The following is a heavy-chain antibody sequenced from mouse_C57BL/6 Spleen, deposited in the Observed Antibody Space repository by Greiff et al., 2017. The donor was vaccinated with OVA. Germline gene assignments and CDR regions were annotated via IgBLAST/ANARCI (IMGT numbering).Heavy chain of an antibody. Sequence: QVQLKESGAELVRPGASVKLSCKASGYTFTDYYINWVKQRPGQGLEWIARIYPGSGNTYYNEKFKGKATLTAEKSSSTAYMQLSSLTSEDSAVYFCARGYYGSSYGNYWGQGTTLTVSS. V-gene: IGHV1-76*01. CDR2: IYPGSGNT. J-gene: IGHJ2*01. CDR3: ARGYYGSSYGNY. D-gene: IGHD1-1*01. CDR1: GYTFTDYY.